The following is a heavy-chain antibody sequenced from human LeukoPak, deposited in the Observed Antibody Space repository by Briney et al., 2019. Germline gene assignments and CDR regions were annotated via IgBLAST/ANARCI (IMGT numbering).Heavy chain of an antibody. CDR1: GFTFSSYG. V-gene: IGHV3-30*02. CDR2: IRYDGSDK. J-gene: IGHJ4*02. CDR3: AKDRSELNTVPTSEDY. D-gene: IGHD4-17*01. Sequence: GGSLRLSCAASGFTFSSYGMHWVRQAPGKGLEWVAFIRYDGSDKYYADSVKGRVTISRDNSKNPLYLQMTSLRAEDTAVYYCAKDRSELNTVPTSEDYWGQGPLVTVSS.